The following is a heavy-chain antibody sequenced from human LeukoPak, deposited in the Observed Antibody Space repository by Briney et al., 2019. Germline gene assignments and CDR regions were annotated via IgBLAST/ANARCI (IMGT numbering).Heavy chain of an antibody. D-gene: IGHD5-12*01. V-gene: IGHV4-61*08. CDR1: GGSISSGDYY. CDR3: ARGVPEYSGYDYYFDY. J-gene: IGHJ4*02. Sequence: TSETLSLTCTVSGGSISSGDYYWSWIRQHSGKGLEWSGYIYYSGSTNYNPSLKSRVSISVDTSKNQSSLKLSSVTAADTAVYYCARGVPEYSGYDYYFDYWGQGTLVTVSS. CDR2: IYYSGST.